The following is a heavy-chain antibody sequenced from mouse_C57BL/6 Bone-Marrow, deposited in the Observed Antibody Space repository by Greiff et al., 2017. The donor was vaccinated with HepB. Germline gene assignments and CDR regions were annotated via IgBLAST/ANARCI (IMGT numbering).Heavy chain of an antibody. V-gene: IGHV5-12*01. CDR3: ARLRDYAMDY. CDR2: ISNGGGST. D-gene: IGHD3-3*01. Sequence: EVHLVESGGGLVQPGGSLKLSCAASGFTFSDYYMYWVRQTPEKRLEWVAYISNGGGSTYYPDTVKGRFTISRDNAKNTLYLQMCRLKSEDTAMYYCARLRDYAMDYWGQGTSVTVSS. CDR1: GFTFSDYY. J-gene: IGHJ4*01.